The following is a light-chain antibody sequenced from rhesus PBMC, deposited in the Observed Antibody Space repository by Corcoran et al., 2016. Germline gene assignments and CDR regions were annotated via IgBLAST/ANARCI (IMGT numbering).Light chain of an antibody. CDR2: AAS. CDR1: QSISSW. J-gene: IGKJ1*01. Sequence: DIQMTQSPSSLSASVGDTVTITCRASQSISSWLDWYQQKPGKAPKLLIYAASSLQTGVASRFRGSGSGTDYPLTISSLQPEDVATYYCLQDYTTPWTFGQGTKVEIK. CDR3: LQDYTTPWT. V-gene: IGKV1-18*01.